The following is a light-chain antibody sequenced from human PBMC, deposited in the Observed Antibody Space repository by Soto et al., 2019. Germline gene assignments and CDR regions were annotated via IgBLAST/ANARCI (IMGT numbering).Light chain of an antibody. J-gene: IGKJ1*01. V-gene: IGKV1-5*03. CDR2: KAS. CDR1: QTISTW. Sequence: DIQMTQSPSTLSASVGDRVTITCRASQTISTWLAWYQQKPGRAPKLLIYKASSLESGVPSRFSGSGYGTECTLTISSLQPDDFATYYCQQYNSYCTFGQGTKVEIK. CDR3: QQYNSYCT.